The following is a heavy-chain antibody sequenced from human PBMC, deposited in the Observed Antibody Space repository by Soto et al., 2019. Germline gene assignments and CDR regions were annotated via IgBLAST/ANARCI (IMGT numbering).Heavy chain of an antibody. V-gene: IGHV3-7*01. J-gene: IGHJ6*02. CDR2: IMQDGSDK. CDR1: GFSLSTSW. CDR3: ASKRLYFYGLDV. Sequence: EVQLVESGGGLVQPGGSLRLSCTASGFSLSTSWMTWVRQAPGKGLEWVANIMQDGSDKYYVDSVKGRFTISRDNAKNSLYLQMTSLRVEDTAVYYCASKRLYFYGLDVWGQGTTVTVSS.